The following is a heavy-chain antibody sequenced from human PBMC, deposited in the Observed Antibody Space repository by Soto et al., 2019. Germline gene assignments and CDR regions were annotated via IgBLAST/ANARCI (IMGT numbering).Heavy chain of an antibody. CDR1: GFTVSSNY. Sequence: EVQLVESGGGLVQPGGSLRLSCAASGFTVSSNYMSWVRQAPGKGLEWVSVIYSGGSTYYADAVKGRFTISRDNSKNTLSLQMNSLRAGDTAVYYCTNSGWSFDYWGQGTLVTVSS. J-gene: IGHJ4*02. V-gene: IGHV3-66*01. CDR3: TNSGWSFDY. CDR2: IYSGGST. D-gene: IGHD6-19*01.